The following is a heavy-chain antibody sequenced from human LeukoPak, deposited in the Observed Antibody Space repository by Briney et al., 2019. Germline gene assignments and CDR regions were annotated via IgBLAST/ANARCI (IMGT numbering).Heavy chain of an antibody. J-gene: IGHJ5*02. D-gene: IGHD1-26*01. CDR1: AYTFTSYA. CDR3: ARDLAGIVGVTAWFDP. Sequence: ASVRVSCKASAYTFTSYAISWMRQAPGQGLEWMGWISVYNGNTNYAQKFQGRVTMTPDTSTNTVSMELRSLRFDDTAVYYCARDLAGIVGVTAWFDPWGQGTLVTVSS. V-gene: IGHV1-18*01. CDR2: ISVYNGNT.